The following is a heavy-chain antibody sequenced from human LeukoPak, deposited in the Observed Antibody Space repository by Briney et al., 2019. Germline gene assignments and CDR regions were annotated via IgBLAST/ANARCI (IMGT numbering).Heavy chain of an antibody. Sequence: GGSLRLSCTASGFTFSDCDMNWLRQAPGKGLKWVSSISYRTSHIYYADSVKGRFTISRDNAKNSLYLQMNSLRAEDTAVYYCARGGSGWSYYFDYWGQGTLVTVSS. CDR3: ARGGSGWSYYFDY. CDR2: ISYRTSHI. CDR1: GFTFSDCD. J-gene: IGHJ4*02. D-gene: IGHD6-19*01. V-gene: IGHV3-21*01.